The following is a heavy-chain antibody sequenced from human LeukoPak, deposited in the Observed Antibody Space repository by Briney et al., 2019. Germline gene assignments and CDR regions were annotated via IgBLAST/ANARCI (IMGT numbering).Heavy chain of an antibody. J-gene: IGHJ5*02. D-gene: IGHD6-13*01. CDR2: ITGSGSST. CDR1: GFSFSSYA. CDR3: AKDADSSNWYNWFDP. V-gene: IGHV3-23*01. Sequence: PGGSLRLSCAASGFSFSSYAMSWVRQAPGKGLEWVSAITGSGSSTYYADSVKGRFTISRDNSKNTLYLQMNSLRDEDTAVYYCAKDADSSNWYNWFDPWGQGTLVTVSS.